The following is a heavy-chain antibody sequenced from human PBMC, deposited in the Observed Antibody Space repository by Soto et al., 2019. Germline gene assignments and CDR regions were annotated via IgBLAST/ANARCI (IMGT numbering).Heavy chain of an antibody. CDR3: ARGPPYYYGG. J-gene: IGHJ6*02. D-gene: IGHD3-10*01. CDR2: MNPYSGNT. Sequence: QPQLVQSGAEVKKPGASVKVSCKVSGYTFTSSEINWVRQANGQGLEWMGWMNPYSGNTGYAQKFQGRVTMTRNTSRRTAYMELSSLRSEDTAGYYCARGPPYYYGGWGQGTTVTVSS. V-gene: IGHV1-8*01. CDR1: GYTFTSSE.